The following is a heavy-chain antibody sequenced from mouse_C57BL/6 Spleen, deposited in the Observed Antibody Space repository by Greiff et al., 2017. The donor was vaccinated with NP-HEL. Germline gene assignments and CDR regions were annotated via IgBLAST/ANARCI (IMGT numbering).Heavy chain of an antibody. Sequence: EVMLVESGGGLVKPGGSLKLSCAASGFTFSDYGMHWVRQAPEKGLEWVAYLSSGRSTIYYADTVKGRFTISRDNAKHTLFLQMTSLRSGDTAMYYCARIYYGSSYAMDYWGQGTSVTVSS. CDR2: LSSGRSTI. CDR1: GFTFSDYG. D-gene: IGHD1-1*01. J-gene: IGHJ4*01. V-gene: IGHV5-17*01. CDR3: ARIYYGSSYAMDY.